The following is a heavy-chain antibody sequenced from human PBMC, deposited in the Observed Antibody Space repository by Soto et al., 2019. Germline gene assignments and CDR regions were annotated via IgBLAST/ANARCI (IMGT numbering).Heavy chain of an antibody. D-gene: IGHD6-19*01. CDR2: IFYSGST. J-gene: IGHJ4*02. CDR3: ARVGSSRWSPDY. CDR1: GGSISGHY. Sequence: PSETLSLTCTVSGGSISGHYWIWIRQSPGKGLEWIGHIFYSGSTNYNPSLKSRVTLSADTSKNQFSLRLSSVTAADTAVYYCARVGSSRWSPDYWGQGILVT. V-gene: IGHV4-59*11.